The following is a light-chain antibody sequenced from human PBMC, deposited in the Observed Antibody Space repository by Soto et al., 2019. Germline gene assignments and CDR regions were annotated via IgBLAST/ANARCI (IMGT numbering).Light chain of an antibody. CDR3: QNCNSDPLT. CDR2: AAS. CDR1: QGISNY. Sequence: DIQMTQSPSSLSASVGDRFTITCLAIQGISNYLAWYQQKAGKVPKLLIYAASTLQSGVPSRFSGSGSGTHFTLTISSLQPEDVETYYCQNCNSDPLTFGGGTKVDIK. V-gene: IGKV1-27*01. J-gene: IGKJ4*01.